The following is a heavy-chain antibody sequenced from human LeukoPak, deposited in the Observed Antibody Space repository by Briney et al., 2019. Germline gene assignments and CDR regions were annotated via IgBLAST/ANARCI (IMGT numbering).Heavy chain of an antibody. CDR2: IYHSGST. CDR3: ARAGGYDSSFRSFDF. D-gene: IGHD3-22*01. Sequence: SQTLSLTCAVSGGSISSGGYSWSWIRQPPGKGLEWIGYIYHSGSTYYNPSLKSRVTISVDRSKNQFSLKLSSVTAADTAVYYCARAGGYDSSFRSFDFWGQGTMVTVSP. V-gene: IGHV4-30-2*01. J-gene: IGHJ3*01. CDR1: GGSISSGGYS.